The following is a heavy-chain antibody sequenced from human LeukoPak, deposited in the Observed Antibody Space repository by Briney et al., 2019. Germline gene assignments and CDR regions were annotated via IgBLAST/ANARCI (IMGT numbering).Heavy chain of an antibody. CDR1: GFTFSSYW. D-gene: IGHD3-22*01. Sequence: SGGSLRLSCAASGFTFSSYWMYWVRQAPGKGLVWVSRTNSDGSSTSYADSVKGRFTISRDNSRNTLYLVMNSLRAEDTAVYYCAKEGDYYDSIVPTYWGQGTLVTVSS. CDR3: AKEGDYYDSIVPTY. CDR2: TNSDGSST. J-gene: IGHJ4*02. V-gene: IGHV3-74*01.